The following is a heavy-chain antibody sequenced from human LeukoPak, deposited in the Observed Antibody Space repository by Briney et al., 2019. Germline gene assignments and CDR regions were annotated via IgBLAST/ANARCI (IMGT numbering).Heavy chain of an antibody. CDR2: INHSRST. Sequence: SETLSLTCAVYGGSFSDYYWSWIRQPPGKGLEWIGEINHSRSTNYNPSLKSRVTISLDTSKNQFSLKLSSVTAADTAVYYCARSQFYGSGSYQGRWFDPWGQGTLVTVSS. V-gene: IGHV4-34*01. CDR1: GGSFSDYY. J-gene: IGHJ5*02. CDR3: ARSQFYGSGSYQGRWFDP. D-gene: IGHD3-10*01.